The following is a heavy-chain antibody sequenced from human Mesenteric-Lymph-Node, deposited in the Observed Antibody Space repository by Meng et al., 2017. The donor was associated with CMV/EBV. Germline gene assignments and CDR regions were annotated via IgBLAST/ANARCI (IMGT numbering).Heavy chain of an antibody. J-gene: IGHJ6*02. CDR1: GFTFSSYS. V-gene: IGHV3-53*01. D-gene: IGHD2-2*01. Sequence: GGSLRLSCAASGFTFSSYSMNWVRQAPGKGLEWVSVIYSGGSTYYADSVKGRFTISRDNSKNTLYLQVNSLRAEDTAVYYCARDRLVTATNYYYGMDVWGQGTTVTVSS. CDR3: ARDRLVTATNYYYGMDV. CDR2: IYSGGST.